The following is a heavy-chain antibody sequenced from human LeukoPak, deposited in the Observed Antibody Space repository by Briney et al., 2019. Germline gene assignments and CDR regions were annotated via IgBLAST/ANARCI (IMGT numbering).Heavy chain of an antibody. CDR3: ARARVYAARRSNNWFDP. CDR1: GFSFSNCS. CDR2: ISSSSTYI. V-gene: IGHV3-21*01. J-gene: IGHJ5*02. Sequence: GGSLRLSCAASGFSFSNCSMNWVRQAPGKGLEWVSSISSSSTYIYYADSLEGRFTISRDNVRNSLYLQMNSLRAEDTAVYYCARARVYAARRSNNWFDPWGQGTLVTVSS. D-gene: IGHD2-8*01.